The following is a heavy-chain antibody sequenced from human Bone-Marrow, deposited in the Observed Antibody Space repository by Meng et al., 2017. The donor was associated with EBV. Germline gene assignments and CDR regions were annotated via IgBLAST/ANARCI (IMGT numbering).Heavy chain of an antibody. CDR3: ARADDGDYYFDY. Sequence: HLQEAGQGLLKPSQTLSLTCAVSGGSISSGGYYWSWIRQPPGRGLEWIGYIYYSGSTYYNPSLKSRVSISTDTSKNQFSLKLSSVTAADTAVYYCARADDGDYYFDYWGQGTLVTASS. J-gene: IGHJ4*02. CDR1: GGSISSGGYY. V-gene: IGHV4-30-4*01. D-gene: IGHD4-17*01. CDR2: IYYSGST.